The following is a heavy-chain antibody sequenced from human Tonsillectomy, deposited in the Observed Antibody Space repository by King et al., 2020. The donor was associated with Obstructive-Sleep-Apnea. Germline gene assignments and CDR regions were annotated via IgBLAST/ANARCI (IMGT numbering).Heavy chain of an antibody. CDR2: FDPEDGET. J-gene: IGHJ4*02. D-gene: IGHD2-2*01. Sequence: QLVQSGAEVKKPGASVKVSCKVSGYTLTELSMHWVRQAPGKGLEWMGGFDPEDGETIYAQKFQGRFTMTEDTSTATAYMELSSLRSEDTAVYYCATRGGYCSSTSCQTFDYWGQGTLVTVSS. V-gene: IGHV1-24*01. CDR3: ATRGGYCSSTSCQTFDY. CDR1: GYTLTELS.